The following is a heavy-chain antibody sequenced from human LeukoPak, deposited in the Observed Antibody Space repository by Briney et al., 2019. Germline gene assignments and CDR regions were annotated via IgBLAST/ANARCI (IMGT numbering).Heavy chain of an antibody. V-gene: IGHV4-34*01. Sequence: TSETLSLTCAVYGGSFSGYYWSWIRQPPGKGLEWIGEINHSGSTNYNPSLKSRVTISVDTSKNQFSLKLSSVTAADTAVYYCXXVGGWFKYYFDYWGQGTLVTVSS. CDR3: XXVGGWFKYYFDY. J-gene: IGHJ4*02. CDR1: GGSFSGYY. D-gene: IGHD6-19*01. CDR2: INHSGST.